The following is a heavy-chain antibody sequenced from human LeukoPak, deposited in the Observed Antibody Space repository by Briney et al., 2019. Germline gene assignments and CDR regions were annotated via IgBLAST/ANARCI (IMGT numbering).Heavy chain of an antibody. V-gene: IGHV4-4*07. D-gene: IGHD3-16*01. CDR3: ARGRSDYVWGSYRVYFDY. CDR1: SGSISSYY. Sequence: PSETLSLTCTVSSGSISSYYWSWIRQPAGKGLEWVGRIYTTGSTNYSPSLKSRVTMSVDTSKNQFSLKLSSVTAADTAVYYCARGRSDYVWGSYRVYFDYWGQGTLVTVSS. CDR2: IYTTGST. J-gene: IGHJ4*02.